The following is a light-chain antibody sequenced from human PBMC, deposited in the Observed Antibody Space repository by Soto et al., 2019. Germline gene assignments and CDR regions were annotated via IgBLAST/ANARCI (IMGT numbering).Light chain of an antibody. CDR1: NHDVGRYSY. CDR3: ASYTTDTTRL. Sequence: QSVLTQPASVSGTPGQSITITCTGSNHDVGRYSYVSWYQQYPGKTPKLIIYEVRLRPSGISDRFSGSKSGITASLTISGLQPEDEADYYCASYTTDTTRLFXTGTKVTVL. CDR2: EVR. V-gene: IGLV2-14*01. J-gene: IGLJ1*01.